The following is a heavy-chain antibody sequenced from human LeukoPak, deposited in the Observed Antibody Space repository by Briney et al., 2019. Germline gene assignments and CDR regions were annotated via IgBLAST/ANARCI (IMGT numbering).Heavy chain of an antibody. D-gene: IGHD1-14*01. CDR3: ARRPGNNWFDP. J-gene: IGHJ5*02. V-gene: IGHV4-34*01. CDR2: INHSGST. Sequence: SETLSLTCAVYGGSFSGYYWSWIRQTPGKGLEWIGEINHSGSTNYNPSLKSRVTISVDTSKNQFSLKLSSVTAADTAVYYCARRPGNNWFDPWGQGTLVTVSS. CDR1: GGSFSGYY.